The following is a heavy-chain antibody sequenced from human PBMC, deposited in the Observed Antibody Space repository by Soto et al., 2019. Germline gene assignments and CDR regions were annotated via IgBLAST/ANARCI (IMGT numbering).Heavy chain of an antibody. D-gene: IGHD3-22*01. CDR2: IYYSGST. J-gene: IGHJ4*02. CDR1: GGSISSSSYY. Sequence: PSETLSLTCTVSGGSISSSSYYWGWIRQPPGKGLEWIGSIYYSGSTYYNPSLKSLVTISVDTSKNQFSLKLSSVTAADTAVYYCARHDSSGYYYVFFGYWGQGTLVTVSS. CDR3: ARHDSSGYYYVFFGY. V-gene: IGHV4-39*01.